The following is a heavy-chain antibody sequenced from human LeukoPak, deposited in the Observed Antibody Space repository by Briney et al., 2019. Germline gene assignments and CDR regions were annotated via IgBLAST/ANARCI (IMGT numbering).Heavy chain of an antibody. J-gene: IGHJ4*02. D-gene: IGHD2-15*01. CDR2: FFPGDSDT. CDR1: GYSFISYW. V-gene: IGHV5-51*01. CDR3: ARLPGYCSGGSCYFDY. Sequence: PGESLKISCKGSGYSFISYWIGWVRQMPGKGLEWMGIFFPGDSDTRYSPSFQGQVTISADKSISTAYLQWSSLKASDTAMYYCARLPGYCSGGSCYFDYWGQGTLVTVSS.